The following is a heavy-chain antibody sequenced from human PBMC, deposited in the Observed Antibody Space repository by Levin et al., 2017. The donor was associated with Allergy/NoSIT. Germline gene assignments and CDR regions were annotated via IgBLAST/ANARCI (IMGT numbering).Heavy chain of an antibody. Sequence: QPGGSLRLSCAASGFTFNNYCMSWVRQAPGKGLEWVAAIKKDGTEKYNVDSVKGRFTISRDNAKNSLYLQMNSLRVEDTALYYCARDEGAGTFNLYWGQGNLVTVSS. V-gene: IGHV3-7*01. CDR3: ARDEGAGTFNLY. J-gene: IGHJ4*02. CDR1: GFTFNNYC. CDR2: IKKDGTEK. D-gene: IGHD1-20*01.